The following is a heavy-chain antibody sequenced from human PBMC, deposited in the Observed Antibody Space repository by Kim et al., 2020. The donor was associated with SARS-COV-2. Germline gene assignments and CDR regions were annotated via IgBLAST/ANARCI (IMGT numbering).Heavy chain of an antibody. J-gene: IGHJ3*02. Sequence: DSVKGQFTISRDNAKHSLYLQMNSLRAEDTAVYYCAGARGGYYYDAFDIWGQGTMVTVSS. V-gene: IGHV3-21*01. CDR3: AGARGGYYYDAFDI. D-gene: IGHD3-22*01.